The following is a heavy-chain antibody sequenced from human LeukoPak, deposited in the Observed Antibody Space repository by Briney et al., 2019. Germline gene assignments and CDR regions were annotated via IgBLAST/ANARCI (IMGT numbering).Heavy chain of an antibody. V-gene: IGHV4-34*01. CDR2: INHSGST. CDR1: GGSFSGYY. Sequence: SETLSLTCAVYGGSFSGYYWSWVRQPPGKGLEWIGEINHSGSTNYNPSLKSRVTISVDTSKNQFSLKLSSVTAADTAVYYCARGRRIFGVVIMRWFDPWGQETLVTVSS. CDR3: ARGRRIFGVVIMRWFDP. D-gene: IGHD3-3*01. J-gene: IGHJ5*02.